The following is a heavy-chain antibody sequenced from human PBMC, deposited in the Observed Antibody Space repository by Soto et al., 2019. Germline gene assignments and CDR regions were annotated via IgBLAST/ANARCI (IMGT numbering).Heavy chain of an antibody. CDR3: ARGFFRDCSGGSCYHYYYGMDV. J-gene: IGHJ6*02. V-gene: IGHV1-69*01. Sequence: QVQLVQSGAEVKKPGSSVKVSCKASGGTFSSYAISWVRQAPGQGLEWMGGIIPIFGTANYAQKFQGRVTIPADEATSTAYMELSSLRSEDTAVYYCARGFFRDCSGGSCYHYYYGMDVWGQGTTVTVSS. CDR1: GGTFSSYA. CDR2: IIPIFGTA. D-gene: IGHD2-15*01.